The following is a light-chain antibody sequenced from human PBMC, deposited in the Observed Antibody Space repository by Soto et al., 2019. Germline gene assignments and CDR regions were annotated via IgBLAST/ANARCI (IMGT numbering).Light chain of an antibody. CDR3: SSFTTSSTFV. CDR2: DVS. V-gene: IGLV2-14*01. CDR1: SSDAGCYNY. Sequence: QSALAQPTSVSGSPGQSITISCTGTSSDAGCYNYVSWFQQHPGKAPKLLIYDVSNWPSGVSDRFSGSKSGNTASLTISGLQAEDEADYYCSSFTTSSTFVFGTGTKVTVL. J-gene: IGLJ1*01.